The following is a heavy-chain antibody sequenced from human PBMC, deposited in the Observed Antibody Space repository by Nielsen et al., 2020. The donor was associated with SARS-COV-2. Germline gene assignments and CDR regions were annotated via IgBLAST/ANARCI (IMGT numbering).Heavy chain of an antibody. CDR2: IDWDDDK. Sequence: SGPTLVKPTQTLTLTCTFSGFSLSTSGMCVSWIRQPPGKALEWLARIDWDDDKYYSTSLKTRLTISKDTSKNQVVLTMTNMDPVDTATYYCARMPIGTTRRGWFDPWGQGTLVTVSS. CDR3: ARMPIGTTRRGWFDP. V-gene: IGHV2-70*11. CDR1: GFSLSTSGMC. D-gene: IGHD1-1*01. J-gene: IGHJ5*02.